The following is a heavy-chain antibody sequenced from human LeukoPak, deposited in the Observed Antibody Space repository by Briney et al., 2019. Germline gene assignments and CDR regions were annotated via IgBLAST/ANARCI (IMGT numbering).Heavy chain of an antibody. CDR2: INSGGSRT. CDR1: GFTFSDYW. J-gene: IGHJ4*02. D-gene: IGHD1-14*01. V-gene: IGHV3-74*01. CDR3: ARSNQADDY. Sequence: GGSLRLSCAASGFTFSDYWMHWVRQVPGKGLVWVSRINSGGSRTTYADSVKGRFTISRDNAKNTLYLQMDSLRAEETGVYYCARSNQADDYWGQGTLVTVSS.